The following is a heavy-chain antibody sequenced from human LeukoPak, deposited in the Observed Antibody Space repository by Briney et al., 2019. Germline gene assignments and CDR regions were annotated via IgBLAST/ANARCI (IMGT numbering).Heavy chain of an antibody. CDR1: GFTFSAFG. J-gene: IGHJ6*02. CDR3: ARDSPARLGISGSSGMDV. D-gene: IGHD7-27*01. CDR2: ITNSGGST. V-gene: IGHV3-23*01. Sequence: GGSLRLSCAASGFTFSAFGMNWVRQAPGKGLEWVSTITNSGGSTYYADSVKGRFTISRDNSKNTLYLQMNSLRAGDTAVYYCARDSPARLGISGSSGMDVWGQGTTVTVSS.